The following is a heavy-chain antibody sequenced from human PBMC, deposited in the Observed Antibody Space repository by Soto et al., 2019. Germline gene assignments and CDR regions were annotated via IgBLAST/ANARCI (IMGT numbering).Heavy chain of an antibody. D-gene: IGHD6-19*01. J-gene: IGHJ4*02. CDR1: GGSFIGYY. Sequence: KPSETLSLTCAVYGGSFIGYYWSWIRQPPGKGLEWIGEINHSGSTNYNPSLKSRVTISVDTSKNQFSLKLSSVTAADTAVYYCARDSSGCLYWGQGTLVTVSS. CDR3: ARDSSGCLY. V-gene: IGHV4-34*01. CDR2: INHSGST.